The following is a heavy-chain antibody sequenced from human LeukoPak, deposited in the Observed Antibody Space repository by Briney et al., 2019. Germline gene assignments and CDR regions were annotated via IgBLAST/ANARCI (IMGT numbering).Heavy chain of an antibody. D-gene: IGHD4-17*01. CDR3: AKDGVPTSTVTGICYFDY. CDR1: GFTFSSYG. CDR2: ISYDGSNK. J-gene: IGHJ4*02. V-gene: IGHV3-30*18. Sequence: GGSLRLSCAASGFTFSSYGMHWVRQAPGKGLEWVAVISYDGSNKYYADSVKGRFTISRDNSKNTLYLQMNSLRAEDTAVYYCAKDGVPTSTVTGICYFDYWGQGTLVTVSS.